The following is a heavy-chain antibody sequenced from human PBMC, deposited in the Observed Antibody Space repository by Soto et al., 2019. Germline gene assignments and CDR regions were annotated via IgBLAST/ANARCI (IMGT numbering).Heavy chain of an antibody. J-gene: IGHJ6*03. V-gene: IGHV3-21*01. Sequence: GGSLRLSCAASGFTFSSYSMNWVRQAPGKGLEWVSSISSSSYIYYADSVKGRFTISRDNAKNSLYLQMNSLRAEDTAVYYCARDYGDWSDYYYYMDVWGKGTTVTVSS. CDR2: ISSSSYI. D-gene: IGHD4-17*01. CDR1: GFTFSSYS. CDR3: ARDYGDWSDYYYYMDV.